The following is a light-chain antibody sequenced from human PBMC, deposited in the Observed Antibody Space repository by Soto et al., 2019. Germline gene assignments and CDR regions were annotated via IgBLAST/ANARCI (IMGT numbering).Light chain of an antibody. Sequence: EIQLTQSPSFLSASVGDRVTITCRASQDISSYLAWYQQKPGKVPKLLIHAASILLSGVPSRFSGSGSGTEFTLTLSSLQPEDFATYYCQQLDSYPLTLGGGTKVDIK. CDR2: AAS. CDR3: QQLDSYPLT. V-gene: IGKV1-9*01. J-gene: IGKJ4*01. CDR1: QDISSY.